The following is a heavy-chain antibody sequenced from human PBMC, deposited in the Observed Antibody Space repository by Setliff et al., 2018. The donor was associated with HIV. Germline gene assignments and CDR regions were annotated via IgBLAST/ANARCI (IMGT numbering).Heavy chain of an antibody. CDR1: GDTFNNYG. V-gene: IGHV1-69*05. J-gene: IGHJ3*01. Sequence: SVKVSCKVSGDTFNNYGLNWVRQAPGQGLEWMGGIIPIFKSADYAQKFQGRVTITTDESTSTAYMDLSSLKSEDTAIYYCARTSGDAYNYEGAFDVWGQGALVTVSS. CDR3: ARTSGDAYNYEGAFDV. D-gene: IGHD5-12*01. CDR2: IIPIFKSA.